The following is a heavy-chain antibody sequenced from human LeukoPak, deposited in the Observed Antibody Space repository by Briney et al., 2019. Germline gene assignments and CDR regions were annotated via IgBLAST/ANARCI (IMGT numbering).Heavy chain of an antibody. J-gene: IGHJ6*03. V-gene: IGHV4-59*08. CDR2: IYYSGST. Sequence: SETLSLTCTVSGGSISSYYWSWIRQPPGKGLEWIGYIYYSGSTNYNPSLKSRVTISVDTSKNQFSLKLSSVTAADTAVYYCARHRGAHCSSTSCYRLYYYYYYMDVWGKGTTVTVSS. CDR3: ARHRGAHCSSTSCYRLYYYYYYMDV. D-gene: IGHD2-2*02. CDR1: GGSISSYY.